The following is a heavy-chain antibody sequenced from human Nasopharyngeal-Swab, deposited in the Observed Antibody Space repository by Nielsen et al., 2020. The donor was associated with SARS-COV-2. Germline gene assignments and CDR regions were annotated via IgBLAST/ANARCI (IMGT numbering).Heavy chain of an antibody. D-gene: IGHD3-9*01. CDR3: ARSYNPGGFGWLLSND. J-gene: IGHJ4*02. V-gene: IGHV3-7*01. CDR1: GFTFSSYW. Sequence: GGSLRLSCAASGFTFSSYWMSWVRQAPGKGLEWVANIKQDGSEKYYVDSVKGRFTISRDNAKNSLYLQMNSLRAEDTAVYYCARSYNPGGFGWLLSNDWGQGTLVTVSS. CDR2: IKQDGSEK.